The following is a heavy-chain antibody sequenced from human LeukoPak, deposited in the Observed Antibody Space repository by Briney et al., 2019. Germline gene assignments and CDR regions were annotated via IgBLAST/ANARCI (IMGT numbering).Heavy chain of an antibody. CDR3: ARDGEMATNPYYFDY. D-gene: IGHD5-24*01. CDR2: ISSSSSAI. Sequence: GRSLRLSCAASGFTFSRYSMNWVRQAPGKGPQWVSYISSSSSAIYYADSVRGRFTISRDNAKNSLYLQMNSLRDEDTAVYYCARDGEMATNPYYFDYWGQGTLVTVSS. J-gene: IGHJ4*02. V-gene: IGHV3-48*02. CDR1: GFTFSRYS.